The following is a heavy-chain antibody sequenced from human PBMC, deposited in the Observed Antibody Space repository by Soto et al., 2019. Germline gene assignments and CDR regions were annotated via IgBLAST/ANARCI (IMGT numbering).Heavy chain of an antibody. CDR1: GGSITSSSYY. CDR3: ARQSGIGYYDMDV. Sequence: PSETLSLTCTVSGGSITSSSYYWGWIRQPPGKGLEWIGSIYYSGSTYYNPSLKSRVTISLDTSKNQLSLRLNSVTTADTAVFYCARQSGIGYYDMDVWGQGTTVTVSS. J-gene: IGHJ6*02. D-gene: IGHD1-20*01. CDR2: IYYSGST. V-gene: IGHV4-39*01.